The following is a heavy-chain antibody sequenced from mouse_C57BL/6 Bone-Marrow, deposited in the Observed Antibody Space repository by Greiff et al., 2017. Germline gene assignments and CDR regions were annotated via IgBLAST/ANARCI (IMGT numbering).Heavy chain of an antibody. CDR2: IYPRSGNT. Sequence: QVQLQQSGAELARPGASVKLSCRASGYTFTSYGISWVKQRTGQGLEWIGEIYPRSGNTYYNEKFKGKATLTAAKSSSTAYMELRSLPSEDSAVYFGARRPYYYGSIYWFAYWGQGTLVTVSA. CDR3: ARRPYYYGSIYWFAY. J-gene: IGHJ3*01. V-gene: IGHV1-81*01. D-gene: IGHD1-1*01. CDR1: GYTFTSYG.